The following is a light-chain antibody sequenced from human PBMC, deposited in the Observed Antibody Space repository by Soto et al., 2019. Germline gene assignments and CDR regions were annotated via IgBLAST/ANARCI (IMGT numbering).Light chain of an antibody. CDR1: QSISSN. Sequence: EIVMTQSPATLSVSPGERATLSCRASQSISSNLAWYQQKPGQAPRLLIYSESTRATGIPARFSGSGSGTEFTLTISSLQSEDFAVYYCQQYNNWPPWTFGQGTKVEIK. CDR2: SES. CDR3: QQYNNWPPWT. V-gene: IGKV3D-15*01. J-gene: IGKJ1*01.